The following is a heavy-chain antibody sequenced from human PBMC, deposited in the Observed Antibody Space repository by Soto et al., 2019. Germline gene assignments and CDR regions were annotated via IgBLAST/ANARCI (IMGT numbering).Heavy chain of an antibody. CDR2: IDPSDSYT. Sequence: GESLKISCKGSGYSFTSYWISWVRQMPGKGLEWMGRIDPSDSYTNYSPSFHGHVTISADKSISTAYLQWSSLKASNTAMYYCARHWKAIVVVPAASSVNYPNWFDPWGQGTLVTVSS. D-gene: IGHD2-2*01. CDR3: ARHWKAIVVVPAASSVNYPNWFDP. V-gene: IGHV5-10-1*01. CDR1: GYSFTSYW. J-gene: IGHJ5*02.